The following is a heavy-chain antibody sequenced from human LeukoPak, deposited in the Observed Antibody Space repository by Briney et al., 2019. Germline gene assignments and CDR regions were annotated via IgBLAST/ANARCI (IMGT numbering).Heavy chain of an antibody. J-gene: IGHJ4*02. V-gene: IGHV1-69*06. CDR3: ARSPTYDILTGSPFDY. D-gene: IGHD3-9*01. Sequence: WASVKVSCKASGGTFSSYAISWVRQAPGQGLEWMGGIIPIFGTANYAQKFQGRVTITADKSTSTAYMELSSLRSEDTAVYYCARSPTYDILTGSPFDYWGQGTLVTVSS. CDR2: IIPIFGTA. CDR1: GGTFSSYA.